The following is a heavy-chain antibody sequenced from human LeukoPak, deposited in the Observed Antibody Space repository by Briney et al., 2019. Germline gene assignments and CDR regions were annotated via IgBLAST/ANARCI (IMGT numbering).Heavy chain of an antibody. CDR1: GFTFSSYS. Sequence: PGGSLRLSCAASGFTFSSYSMNWVRQAPGKGLEWVSSISSSSSYIYYAPSVKGRFTISRDNSKNSLYLQMSSLRAEDTAVYYCARAFESSNYYDFDYWGQGTLVTVSS. J-gene: IGHJ4*02. CDR2: ISSSSSYI. V-gene: IGHV3-21*01. D-gene: IGHD1-26*01. CDR3: ARAFESSNYYDFDY.